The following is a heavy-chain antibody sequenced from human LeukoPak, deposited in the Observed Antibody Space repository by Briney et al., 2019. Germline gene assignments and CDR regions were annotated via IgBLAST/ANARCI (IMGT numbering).Heavy chain of an antibody. CDR2: ISSSSSYI. CDR1: GFTFSSYS. Sequence: GGSLRLSCAASGFTFSSYSVNRVRQAPGKGLEWVSSISSSSSYIYYADSVKGRFTISRDNAKNSLYLQMNSLRAEDTAVYYCARDRIAKRISFDYWGQGTLVTVSS. CDR3: ARDRIAKRISFDY. D-gene: IGHD2/OR15-2a*01. J-gene: IGHJ4*02. V-gene: IGHV3-21*01.